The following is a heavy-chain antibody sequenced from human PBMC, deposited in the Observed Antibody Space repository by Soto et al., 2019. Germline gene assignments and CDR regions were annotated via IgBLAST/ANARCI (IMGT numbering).Heavy chain of an antibody. J-gene: IGHJ4*02. CDR1: GFTFSSYA. V-gene: IGHV3-30-3*01. CDR2: ISYDGSNK. D-gene: IGHD4-17*01. Sequence: GGSLRLSCAASGFTFSSYAMHWVRQAPGKGLEWVAVISYDGSNKYYADSVKGRFTISRDNSKNTLYLQMNSLRAEDTAVYYCARGGHDYGGNSGRGYFDYWGQGTLVTVSS. CDR3: ARGGHDYGGNSGRGYFDY.